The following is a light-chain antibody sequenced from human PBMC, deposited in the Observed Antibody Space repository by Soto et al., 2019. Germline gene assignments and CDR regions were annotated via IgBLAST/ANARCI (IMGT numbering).Light chain of an antibody. J-gene: IGKJ5*01. V-gene: IGKV3-11*01. CDR1: QSVSSY. CDR2: DAS. Sequence: EIVLTQSPATLSLSPGERATLSCRASQSVSSYLAWYQQKPGQAPRLLIYDASNRATGIPARFSGSGSVTDFNLTISSLEPEDFAVYYCQQRSNWAITFGQGTRLEIK. CDR3: QQRSNWAIT.